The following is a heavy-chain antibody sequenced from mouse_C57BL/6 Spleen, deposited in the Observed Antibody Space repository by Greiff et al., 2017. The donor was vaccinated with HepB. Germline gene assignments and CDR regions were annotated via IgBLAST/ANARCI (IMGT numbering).Heavy chain of an antibody. CDR1: GFTFSSYA. D-gene: IGHD2-3*01. CDR2: ISDGGSYT. Sequence: EVQRVESGGGLVKPGGSLKLSCAASGFTFSSYAMSWVRQTPEKRLEWVATISDGGSYTYYPDNVKGRFTISRDNAKNNLYLQMSHLKSEDTAMYFCARGDGYSDYWGQGTTLTVSS. J-gene: IGHJ2*01. V-gene: IGHV5-4*01. CDR3: ARGDGYSDY.